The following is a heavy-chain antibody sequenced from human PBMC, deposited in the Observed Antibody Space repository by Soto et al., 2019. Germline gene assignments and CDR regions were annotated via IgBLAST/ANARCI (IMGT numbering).Heavy chain of an antibody. CDR2: ISSDGSKK. V-gene: IGHV3-30-3*01. Sequence: QVQLVESGGGVVQPGRSLRLSCAASGFTFGTYAMHWVRQAPDKGLEWVTVISSDGSKKYYADSVKGRFTISRDNSKNTLYVQMDSLRAEDTAVYYWSRFYGGNSEHFDFWGQGTLVTVSS. J-gene: IGHJ4*02. CDR3: SRFYGGNSEHFDF. CDR1: GFTFGTYA. D-gene: IGHD4-17*01.